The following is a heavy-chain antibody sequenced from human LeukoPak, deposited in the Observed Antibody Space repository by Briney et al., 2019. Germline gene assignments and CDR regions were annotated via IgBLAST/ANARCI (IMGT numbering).Heavy chain of an antibody. J-gene: IGHJ5*02. D-gene: IGHD5-12*01. Sequence: SETLSLTRKVSRYSIGRDYYWDWLRQPPGKGLEWIGSIFHTGRTVYNPSYESRLTISMDTSKKEVFLRFNSLTAPDTALYFWARDGGYPTAGEGFDPWGLGTLVTVSS. CDR2: IFHTGRT. CDR3: ARDGGYPTAGEGFDP. CDR1: RYSIGRDYY. V-gene: IGHV4-38-2*02.